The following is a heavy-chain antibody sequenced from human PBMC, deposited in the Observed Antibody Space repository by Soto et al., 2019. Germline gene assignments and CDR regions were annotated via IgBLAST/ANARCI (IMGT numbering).Heavy chain of an antibody. J-gene: IGHJ6*02. V-gene: IGHV1-2*04. CDR1: GYTFTGYY. CDR2: INPNSGGT. Sequence: ASVKVSCKASGYTFTGYYMHWVRQAPGQGLEWMGWINPNSGGTNYAQKFQGWVTMTRDTSISTAYMELSRLRSDDTAVYYCARDSNFQGTATPSYYYYGMDVWGQGTTVTVSS. D-gene: IGHD2-15*01. CDR3: ARDSNFQGTATPSYYYYGMDV.